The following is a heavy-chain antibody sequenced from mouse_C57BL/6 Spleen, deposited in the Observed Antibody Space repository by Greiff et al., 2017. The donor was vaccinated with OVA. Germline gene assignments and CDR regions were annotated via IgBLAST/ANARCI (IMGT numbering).Heavy chain of an antibody. CDR3: ARVNYSNYVWYFDV. CDR2: INPYNGDT. V-gene: IGHV1-20*01. CDR1: GYSFTGYF. J-gene: IGHJ1*03. Sequence: VQLQQSGPELVKPGDSVKISCKASGYSFTGYFMNWVMQSHGKSLEWIGRINPYNGDTFYNQKFKGKATLTVDKSSSTAHMELRSLTSEDSAVYYCARVNYSNYVWYFDVWGTGTTVTVSS. D-gene: IGHD2-5*01.